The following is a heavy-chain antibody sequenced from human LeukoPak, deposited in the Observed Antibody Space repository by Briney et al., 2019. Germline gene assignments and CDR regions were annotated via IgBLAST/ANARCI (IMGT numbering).Heavy chain of an antibody. CDR1: GCSVTSKTYL. CDR2: IYHSGST. V-gene: IGHV4-39*01. Sequence: SETLSLTCTVSGCSVTSKTYLWGWLRHPPGNGLEGLGIIYHSGSTSYYPSLKRRLTISIDASKNQVSLTLTSVTAADTAVYYCARNTGDSSSWVFDSWGQGTLVTVSS. J-gene: IGHJ4*02. CDR3: ARNTGDSSSWVFDS. D-gene: IGHD3-22*01.